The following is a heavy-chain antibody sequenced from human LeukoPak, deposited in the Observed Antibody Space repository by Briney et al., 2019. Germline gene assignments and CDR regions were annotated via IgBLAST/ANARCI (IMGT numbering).Heavy chain of an antibody. D-gene: IGHD1-7*01. CDR1: GYTFTSYD. J-gene: IGHJ5*02. Sequence: ASVKVSCKASGYTFTSYDIYWGRHAPGQGLEWMGWMNPNSGNIGYAQKFQGRVTMTRNTSISTAYMELSSLRSEDTAVYYCARGAFITGTTWVGHWFDPWGQGTLVTVSS. V-gene: IGHV1-8*01. CDR2: MNPNSGNI. CDR3: ARGAFITGTTWVGHWFDP.